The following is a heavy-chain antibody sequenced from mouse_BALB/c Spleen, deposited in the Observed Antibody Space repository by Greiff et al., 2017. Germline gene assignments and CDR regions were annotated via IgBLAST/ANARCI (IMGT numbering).Heavy chain of an antibody. D-gene: IGHD2-1*01. Sequence: EVKLQESGGGLVQPGGSLRLSCATSGFTFTDYYMSWVRQPPGKALEWLGFIRNKANGYTTEYSASVKGRFTISRDNSQSILYLQMNTLRAEDSATYYCARVYYGFAYWGQGTLVTVSA. J-gene: IGHJ3*01. CDR2: IRNKANGYTT. CDR3: ARVYYGFAY. V-gene: IGHV7-3*02. CDR1: GFTFTDYY.